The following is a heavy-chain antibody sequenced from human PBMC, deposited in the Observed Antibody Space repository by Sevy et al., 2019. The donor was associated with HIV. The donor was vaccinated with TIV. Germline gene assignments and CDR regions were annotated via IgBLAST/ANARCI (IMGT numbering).Heavy chain of an antibody. CDR1: GFTFSSYG. CDR2: IRYDGSNK. Sequence: GGSLRLSCAASGFTFSSYGMHWVRQAPGKGLEWVAFIRYDGSNKYYADSVKGRFTISRDNSKNTLYLQMNSLGAEDTAVYYCAKDPTKSSYYFDYWGQGTLVTVSS. J-gene: IGHJ4*02. V-gene: IGHV3-30*02. CDR3: AKDPTKSSYYFDY. D-gene: IGHD1-1*01.